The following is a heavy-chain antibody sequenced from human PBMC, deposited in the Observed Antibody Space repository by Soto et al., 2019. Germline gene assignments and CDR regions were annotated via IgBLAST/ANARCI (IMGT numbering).Heavy chain of an antibody. Sequence: QVQLQQWGAGLLKPSETLCLTCAVYGGSFSGYYWSWIRQPPGKGLEWIGEINQSGSTNYKSSLKSRVTISVDTSKNQFSLKLSSVTAADTAVYYCAAADWGHNFYYGMDVWGQGTTVTVSS. D-gene: IGHD7-27*01. V-gene: IGHV4-34*01. CDR2: INQSGST. CDR1: GGSFSGYY. CDR3: AAADWGHNFYYGMDV. J-gene: IGHJ6*02.